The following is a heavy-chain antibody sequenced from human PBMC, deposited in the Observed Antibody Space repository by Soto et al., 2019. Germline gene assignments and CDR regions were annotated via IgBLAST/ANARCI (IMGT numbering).Heavy chain of an antibody. CDR3: ASAPGELLDAFDS. Sequence: SETLSLTCAVSGGSISSSNWWSWVRQPPGKGLEWIGEIYHSGSTNYNPSLKSRVTISVDKSKNQFSLKLSSVTAADTAVYYWASAPGELLDAFDSWGQGTRVTV. CDR1: GGSISSSNW. CDR2: IYHSGST. V-gene: IGHV4-4*02. D-gene: IGHD1-26*01. J-gene: IGHJ3*02.